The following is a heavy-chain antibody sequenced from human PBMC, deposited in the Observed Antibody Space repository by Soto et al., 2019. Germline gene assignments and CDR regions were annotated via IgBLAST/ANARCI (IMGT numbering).Heavy chain of an antibody. CDR3: TTQSWFDP. CDR1: GFTFSNAW. J-gene: IGHJ5*02. Sequence: WGSLRLSCGASGFTFSNAWMWGVLQAPGKVREWVGRIKSKTDGGTTDYAAPVKGRFTISRDDSKNTLYLQMNSLKTEDTAVYYCTTQSWFDPWGQGTLVTVSS. V-gene: IGHV3-15*01. CDR2: IKSKTDGGTT.